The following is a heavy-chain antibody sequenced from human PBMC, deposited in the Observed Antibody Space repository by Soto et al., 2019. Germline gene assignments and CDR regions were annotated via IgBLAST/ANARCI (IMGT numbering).Heavy chain of an antibody. J-gene: IGHJ5*02. CDR2: IWYDGSNK. CDR1: GFTFSSYS. D-gene: IGHD2-15*01. CDR3: ARDGLSGGSLLRSKNWFDP. Sequence: GGSLRLSCAASGFTFSSYSMHWVRQAPGKGLEWVAVIWYDGSNKYYADSVKGRFTISRDNSENTLYLQMNSLRAEDTAVYYCARDGLSGGSLLRSKNWFDPWGQGTLVTVSS. V-gene: IGHV3-33*01.